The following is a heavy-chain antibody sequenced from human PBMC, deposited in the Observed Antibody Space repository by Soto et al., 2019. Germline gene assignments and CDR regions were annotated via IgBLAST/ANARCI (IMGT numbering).Heavy chain of an antibody. Sequence: QVQLVESGGDLVKPGGSLRLSCAASGFPFSDYYMSWIRQAPGTGLEWVSSIGSSSSYTNYADSAKGRFPISRDNAKNSISLQMARLRAEDTAVCYCARWRPTGYYNYWGQGTLVTVSS. CDR3: ARWRPTGYYNY. D-gene: IGHD3-9*01. CDR2: IGSSSSYT. J-gene: IGHJ4*02. CDR1: GFPFSDYY. V-gene: IGHV3-11*05.